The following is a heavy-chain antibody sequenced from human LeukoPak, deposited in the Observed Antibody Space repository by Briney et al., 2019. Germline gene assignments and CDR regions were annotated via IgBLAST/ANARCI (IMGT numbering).Heavy chain of an antibody. V-gene: IGHV4-31*03. D-gene: IGHD3-10*01. J-gene: IGHJ1*01. CDR1: GGSISSGGYY. CDR2: IYYSGNT. CDR3: AGEDYYGPGSSGY. Sequence: PAQTLSLTCTVSGGSISSGGYYWSWIRQHPGKGLEWIGYIYYSGNTNYNPSLKSRVTISVDTSKNQFSLKLSSVTAADTAVYYCAGEDYYGPGSSGYWGEGTRVPLSS.